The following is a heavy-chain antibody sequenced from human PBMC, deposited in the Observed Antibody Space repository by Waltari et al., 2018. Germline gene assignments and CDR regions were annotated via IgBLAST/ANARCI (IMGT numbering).Heavy chain of an antibody. CDR1: GFIFRSYG. J-gene: IGHJ4*02. CDR3: ANLDPHGVDDC. CDR2: IRYDGNNK. Sequence: QVQLVESGGGVVQPGGSLRPSCAAYGFIFRSYGKDWARQAPGKGLEWVAFIRYDGNNKYYADSVKGRFTISRDNSKNTMYLQMNSLRADDTAVYYCANLDPHGVDDCWGQGTLVTVSS. V-gene: IGHV3-30*02. D-gene: IGHD3-3*01.